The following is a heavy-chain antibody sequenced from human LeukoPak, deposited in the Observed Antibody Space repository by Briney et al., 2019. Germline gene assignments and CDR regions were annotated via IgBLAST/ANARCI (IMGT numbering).Heavy chain of an antibody. CDR2: IISSSSSYI. CDR1: GFTFSSYS. V-gene: IGHV3-21*01. CDR3: ARDVCSGGSCDSFDY. J-gene: IGHJ4*02. D-gene: IGHD2-15*01. Sequence: GGSLRLSCAASGFTFSSYSMNWVGQAPGKGLEWVSSIISSSSSYIYYADSVKGRFTISRDNAKNSLYLQMNSLRAEDTAVYYCARDVCSGGSCDSFDYWGQGTLVTVSS.